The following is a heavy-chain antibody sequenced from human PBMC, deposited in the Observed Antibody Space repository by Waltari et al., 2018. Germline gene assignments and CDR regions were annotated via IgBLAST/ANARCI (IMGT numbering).Heavy chain of an antibody. V-gene: IGHV3-9*01. CDR1: GFTFDDYA. CDR3: AKAGYYDFWSGYYDY. CDR2: ISWNSGSV. D-gene: IGHD3-3*01. Sequence: EVQLVESGGGLVQPGRSLRLSCAASGFTFDDYAMHWVRQAPGKGLEWVSGISWNSGSVGYADSGKGRFTISRDNAKNSLYLQMNSLRAEDTALYYCAKAGYYDFWSGYYDYWGQGTLVTVSS. J-gene: IGHJ4*02.